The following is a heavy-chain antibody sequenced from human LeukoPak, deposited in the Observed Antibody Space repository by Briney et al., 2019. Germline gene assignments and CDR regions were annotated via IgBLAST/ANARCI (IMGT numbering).Heavy chain of an antibody. J-gene: IGHJ4*02. Sequence: ASVKVSCKASGGTFSSYAISWVRQAPGQGLKWMGGIIPIFGTANYAQKFQGRVTITADESTSTAYMELSSLRSEDTAVYYCATTGQDTAMVLSFDYWGQGTLVTVSS. CDR3: ATTGQDTAMVLSFDY. CDR1: GGTFSSYA. D-gene: IGHD5-18*01. V-gene: IGHV1-69*13. CDR2: IIPIFGTA.